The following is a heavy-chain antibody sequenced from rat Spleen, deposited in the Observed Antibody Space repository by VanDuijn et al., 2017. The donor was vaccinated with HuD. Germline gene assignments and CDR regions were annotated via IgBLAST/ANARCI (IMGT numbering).Heavy chain of an antibody. CDR1: GFSLTSNG. CDR3: TSPFRWFAY. CDR2: IWSGGST. V-gene: IGHV2-1*01. Sequence: QVQLKESGPGPVQPSQTLSLTCTVSGFSLTSNGVSWVRQPPGKGLEWMGAIWSGGSTDYNSALKSRLSISRDTSKSQVFLKMNRLHTEDTAIYFCTSPFRWFAYWGQGTLVTVSS. J-gene: IGHJ3*01.